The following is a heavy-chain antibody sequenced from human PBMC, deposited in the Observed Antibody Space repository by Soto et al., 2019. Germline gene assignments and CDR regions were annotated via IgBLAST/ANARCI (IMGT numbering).Heavy chain of an antibody. J-gene: IGHJ4*02. V-gene: IGHV3-23*01. CDR2: ISGSGGST. Sequence: GGSLRLSCAASGFTFSSYAMSWVRRAPGKGLEWVSAISGSGGSTYYADSVKGRFTISRDNSKNTLYLQMNSLRAEDTAVYYCAKDVAGDYGSGGFDYWGQGTLVTVSS. CDR1: GFTFSSYA. CDR3: AKDVAGDYGSGGFDY. D-gene: IGHD4-17*01.